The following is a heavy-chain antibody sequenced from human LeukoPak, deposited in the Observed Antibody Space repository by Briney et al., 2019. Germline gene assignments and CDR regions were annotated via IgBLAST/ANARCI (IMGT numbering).Heavy chain of an antibody. CDR2: FYSGGST. J-gene: IGHJ5*02. CDR3: ARGVVVNHRPPPPWFDP. Sequence: PGGSLRLSCAASGFTVSSNYMSWVRQAPGKGLEWVSVFYSGGSTYYADSVKGRFTISRDNSKNTLYLQMNSLRAEDTAVYYCARGVVVNHRPPPPWFDPWGQGTLVTVSS. D-gene: IGHD3-22*01. CDR1: GFTVSSNY. V-gene: IGHV3-53*01.